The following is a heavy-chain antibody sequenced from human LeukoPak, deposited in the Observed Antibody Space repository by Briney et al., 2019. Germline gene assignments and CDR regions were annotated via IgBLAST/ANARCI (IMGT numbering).Heavy chain of an antibody. V-gene: IGHV3-21*01. Sequence: PGESLRLSCAVSGFSLYTYSMNWVRQAPGKGLEWVSSITSTSTYIYYADSAKGRFTISRDNAKNSLYLQMNSLRVEDTAVYYCARVGSAAPVTSSGHTIDYWGQGTLVIVSS. D-gene: IGHD3-22*01. CDR2: ITSTSTYI. CDR1: GFSLYTYS. J-gene: IGHJ4*02. CDR3: ARVGSAAPVTSSGHTIDY.